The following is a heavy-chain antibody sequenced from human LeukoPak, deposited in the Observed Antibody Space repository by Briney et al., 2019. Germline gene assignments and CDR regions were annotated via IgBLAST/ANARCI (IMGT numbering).Heavy chain of an antibody. CDR1: GFTFSSYS. V-gene: IGHV3-21*01. J-gene: IGHJ4*02. CDR2: ISISSSYI. CDR3: ARGHYYGSGSYYTPDFDY. Sequence: PRGSLRLSCAASGFTFSSYSMNWVRQAPGKGLEWVSCISISSSYIYYADSVKGRFTISRDNAKNSLYLEMNSLRAEDTAVYYCARGHYYGSGSYYTPDFDYWGQGTLVTVSS. D-gene: IGHD3-10*01.